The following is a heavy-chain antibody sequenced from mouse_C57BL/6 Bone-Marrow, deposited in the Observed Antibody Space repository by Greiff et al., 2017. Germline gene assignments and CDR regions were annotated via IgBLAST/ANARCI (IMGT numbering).Heavy chain of an antibody. CDR2: SRNKANDYTT. CDR3: ARDATYGSSLSYWYFDV. Sequence: EVQRVESGGGLVQSGRSLRLSCATSGFTFSDFYMEWVRQAPGKGLEWIAASRNKANDYTTEYSASVKGRFIVSRDTSQSILYLQMNALRAEDTAIYYCARDATYGSSLSYWYFDVWGTGTTVTVSS. D-gene: IGHD1-1*01. J-gene: IGHJ1*03. V-gene: IGHV7-1*01. CDR1: GFTFSDFY.